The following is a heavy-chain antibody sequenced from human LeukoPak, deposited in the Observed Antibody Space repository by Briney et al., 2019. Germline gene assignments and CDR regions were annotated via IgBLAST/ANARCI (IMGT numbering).Heavy chain of an antibody. Sequence: GASVKVSCKASGDTFSSYAISWVRQAPGQGLEWTGGIIPIFGTANYAQKFQGRVTITTDESTSTAYMELSSLRSEDTAVYYCARCVASRRSPLFWSGYSHYYYYYMDVWGKGTTVTVSS. D-gene: IGHD3-3*01. CDR1: GDTFSSYA. V-gene: IGHV1-69*05. CDR3: ARCVASRRSPLFWSGYSHYYYYYMDV. J-gene: IGHJ6*03. CDR2: IIPIFGTA.